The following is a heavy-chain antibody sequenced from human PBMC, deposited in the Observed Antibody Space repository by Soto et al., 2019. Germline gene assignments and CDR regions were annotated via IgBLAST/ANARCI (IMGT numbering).Heavy chain of an antibody. V-gene: IGHV4-34*01. CDR1: GGSFSTYY. Sequence: QLQQWGAGLLKPSETLSLTCVVSGGSFSTYYYNWIRQSPGKGLEWIVEINHSGSNNYSPSLKSRVTMSLDTSKIQFSLKLTSVTSADTAVYYWARGGSTDWQVAVDFWGQGTMVTVSS. CDR3: ARGGSTDWQVAVDF. D-gene: IGHD3-9*01. J-gene: IGHJ3*01. CDR2: INHSGSN.